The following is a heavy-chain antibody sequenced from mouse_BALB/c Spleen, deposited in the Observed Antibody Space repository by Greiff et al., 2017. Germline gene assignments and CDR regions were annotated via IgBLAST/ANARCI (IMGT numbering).Heavy chain of an antibody. CDR2: INPSTGYT. CDR3: ASKSRFDY. V-gene: IGHV1-7*01. CDR1: GYTFTSYW. J-gene: IGHJ2*01. Sequence: VQLQQSGAELAKPGASVKMSCKASGYTFTSYWMHWVKQRPGQGLEWIGYINPSTGYTEYNQKFKDKATLTADKSSSTAYMQLSSLTSEDSAVYSCASKSRFDYWGQGTTLTVSS.